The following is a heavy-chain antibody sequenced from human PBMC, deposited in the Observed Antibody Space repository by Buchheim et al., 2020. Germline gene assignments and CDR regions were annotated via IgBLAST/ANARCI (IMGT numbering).Heavy chain of an antibody. J-gene: IGHJ5*02. V-gene: IGHV4-31*03. D-gene: IGHD3-10*01. CDR1: GGSISSGGYY. CDR2: IYYSGST. Sequence: QVQLQESGPGLVKPSQTLSLTCTVSGGSISSGGYYWSWIRQHPGKGLEWIGYIYYSGSTYSNPSLKSRVTISVDTFKNQFSLKLSSVTAADTAVYYCAREGRWEDWVRGRIHNWFDPWGQGTL. CDR3: AREGRWEDWVRGRIHNWFDP.